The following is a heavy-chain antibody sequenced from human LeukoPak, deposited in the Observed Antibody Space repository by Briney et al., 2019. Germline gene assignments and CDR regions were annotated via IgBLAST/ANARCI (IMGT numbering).Heavy chain of an antibody. CDR2: ISYDGSNK. D-gene: IGHD6-19*01. V-gene: IGHV3-30*18. CDR1: GFTFSSYG. Sequence: GGSLRLSCAASGFTFSSYGMHWVRQAPGKGLEWVAVISYDGSNKYYADSVKGRFTISRDNSKNTLYLQMNSLRAEDTAVYYCANDQDSSGWYVGYYFDYWGQGTLVTVSS. J-gene: IGHJ4*02. CDR3: ANDQDSSGWYVGYYFDY.